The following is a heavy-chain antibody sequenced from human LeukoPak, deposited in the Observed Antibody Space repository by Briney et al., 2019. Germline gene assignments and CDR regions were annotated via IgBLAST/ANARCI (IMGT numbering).Heavy chain of an antibody. J-gene: IGHJ4*02. CDR2: IYHSGST. Sequence: SETLSLTCAFSGYSISSGYYWGWIRQPPGKGLEWIGSIYHSGSTYYNPSLKSRVTISVDTSKNQFSLKLSSVTAADTAVYYCARQGRDYFDYWGQGTLVTVSS. CDR3: ARQGRDYFDY. V-gene: IGHV4-38-2*01. CDR1: GYSISSGYY.